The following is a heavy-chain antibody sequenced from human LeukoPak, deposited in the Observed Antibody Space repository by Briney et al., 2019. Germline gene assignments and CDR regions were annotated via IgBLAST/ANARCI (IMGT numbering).Heavy chain of an antibody. Sequence: PGGSLRLSCAASGFTFSSYGMHWVRQAPGKGLEWVAVISYDGSNKYYADSVKGRFTISRDNSKNTLYLQMNSLRAEDTAVYYCARQYSSGCFDYWGQGTLVTVSS. D-gene: IGHD6-19*01. J-gene: IGHJ4*02. CDR2: ISYDGSNK. CDR3: ARQYSSGCFDY. V-gene: IGHV3-30*03. CDR1: GFTFSSYG.